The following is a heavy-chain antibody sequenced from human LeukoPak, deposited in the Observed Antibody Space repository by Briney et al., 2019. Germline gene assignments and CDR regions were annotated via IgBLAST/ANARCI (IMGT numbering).Heavy chain of an antibody. CDR1: GFTFNTFR. CDR3: ARDSRTRTYYYYMDV. J-gene: IGHJ6*03. CDR2: IKQDGSEK. Sequence: PGGSPRLSCEASGFTFNTFRMTWIRRAPGKGLEWLANIKQDGSEKYYVDSVKGRFTISRDNAKNSLYLQMNSLRAEDTAVYYCARDSRTRTYYYYMDVWGKGTTVTVSS. D-gene: IGHD1-14*01. V-gene: IGHV3-7*01.